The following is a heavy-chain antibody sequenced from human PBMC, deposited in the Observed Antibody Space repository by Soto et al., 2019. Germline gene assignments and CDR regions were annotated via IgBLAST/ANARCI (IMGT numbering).Heavy chain of an antibody. CDR3: AGLGGGYCSGGSCYPDAFDI. J-gene: IGHJ3*02. D-gene: IGHD2-15*01. CDR1: GGSISSGGYY. Sequence: QVQLQESGPGLVKPSQTLSLTCTVSGGSISSGGYYWSWIRQHPGKGLEWIGYIYYSGSTYYNPSLKSRVTISVDTSKNQFSLKRSSVTAADTAVYYCAGLGGGYCSGGSCYPDAFDIWGQGTMVTVSS. V-gene: IGHV4-31*03. CDR2: IYYSGST.